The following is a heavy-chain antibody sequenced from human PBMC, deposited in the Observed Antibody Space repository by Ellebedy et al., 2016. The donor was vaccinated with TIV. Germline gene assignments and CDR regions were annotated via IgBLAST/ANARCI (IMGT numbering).Heavy chain of an antibody. J-gene: IGHJ4*02. V-gene: IGHV1-46*01. CDR2: INPSAGST. Sequence: ASVKVSCKASGYTFTSYYMYWVRQAPGQGLEWMGIINPSAGSTNYAQKFQDRVTMTRDTSTSTVYMEPSSLRSEDTAVYYCARGDNYYYDSSGYYYTYWGQGTLVTVSS. CDR1: GYTFTSYY. CDR3: ARGDNYYYDSSGYYYTY. D-gene: IGHD3-22*01.